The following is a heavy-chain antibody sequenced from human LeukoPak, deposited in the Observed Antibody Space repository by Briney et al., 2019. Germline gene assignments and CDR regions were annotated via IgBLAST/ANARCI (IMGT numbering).Heavy chain of an antibody. CDR3: AKASEERYSGYDDYLHY. CDR2: ISWNSGTI. Sequence: PGGSLRLSCAASGFTFDDYAMHWVRQAPGKGLEWVSGISWNSGTIGCADSVKGRFTISRDNAKNSLYLQMNSLRAEDTAFYYCAKASEERYSGYDDYLHYWGQGTLVTVSS. CDR1: GFTFDDYA. V-gene: IGHV3-9*01. D-gene: IGHD5-12*01. J-gene: IGHJ4*02.